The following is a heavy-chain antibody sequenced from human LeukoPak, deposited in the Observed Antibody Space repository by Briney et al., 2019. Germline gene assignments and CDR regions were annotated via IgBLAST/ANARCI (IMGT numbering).Heavy chain of an antibody. D-gene: IGHD6-13*01. CDR3: ARDFLVHRIAAAGTRMVCWFDP. V-gene: IGHV4-39*02. CDR1: GGSISSSSYY. CDR2: IYYSGST. Sequence: SETLSLTCTVSGGSISSSSYYWGWIRQPPGKGLEWIGSIYYSGSTYYNPSLKSRVTISVDTSKNQFSLKLSSVTAADTAVYYCARDFLVHRIAAAGTRMVCWFDPWGQGTLVTVSS. J-gene: IGHJ5*02.